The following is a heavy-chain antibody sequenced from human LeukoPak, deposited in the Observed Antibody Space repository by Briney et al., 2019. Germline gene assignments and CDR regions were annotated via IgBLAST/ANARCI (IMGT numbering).Heavy chain of an antibody. V-gene: IGHV4-4*09. CDR1: GGSISSYY. CDR2: IYTSGST. Sequence: SETLSLTCTVSGGSISSYYWSWIRQPPGKGLEWIGYIYTSGSTNYNPSLKSRVTISVDTSKNQFSLKLSSVTAADTAVYYCAGSLNYYYYYMDVWGKGTTVTVSS. J-gene: IGHJ6*03. CDR3: AGSLNYYYYYMDV.